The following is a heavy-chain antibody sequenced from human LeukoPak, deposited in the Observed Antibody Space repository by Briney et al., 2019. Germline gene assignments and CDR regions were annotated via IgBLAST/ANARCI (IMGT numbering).Heavy chain of an antibody. V-gene: IGHV3-23*01. J-gene: IGHJ4*02. Sequence: GGSLRLSCAASGFTFSTFAMVWVRQPPGKGLEWVSSIFPSGGEIHYADSVRGRFTISRDSSKSALSLQMNSLRAEDTAIYYCATYRQVLLPFESWGQGTLVTVSS. D-gene: IGHD2-8*02. CDR1: GFTFSTFA. CDR2: IFPSGGEI. CDR3: ATYRQVLLPFES.